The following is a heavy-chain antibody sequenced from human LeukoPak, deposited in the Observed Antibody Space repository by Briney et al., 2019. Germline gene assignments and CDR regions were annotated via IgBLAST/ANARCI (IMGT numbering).Heavy chain of an antibody. CDR2: LYYSGTT. Sequence: SETLSLTCTVSGGSISSSSYYWGWIRQPPGKGLEWIGSLYYSGTTNYNPSLKSRVTISVDTSKNQFSLNLSSVTAADTAVYYCAKTVGWYLDYWGQGTLVTVSS. J-gene: IGHJ4*02. D-gene: IGHD6-19*01. V-gene: IGHV4-39*07. CDR3: AKTVGWYLDY. CDR1: GGSISSSSYY.